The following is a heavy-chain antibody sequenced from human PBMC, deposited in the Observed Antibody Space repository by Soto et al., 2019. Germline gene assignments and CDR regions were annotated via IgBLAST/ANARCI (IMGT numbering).Heavy chain of an antibody. J-gene: IGHJ4*02. V-gene: IGHV3-23*01. CDR1: GFTFSSYA. CDR3: ANGRASPTVTSRADY. D-gene: IGHD4-17*01. Sequence: EVQLLESGGGLVQPGGSLRLSCAASGFTFSSYAMTWVRQAPGKGLEWVSAISGSGGRTYYADSGKGRFTISRDNSKNTLYLQMNSLRAEDTAVYYCANGRASPTVTSRADYWGQGTLVTVSS. CDR2: ISGSGGRT.